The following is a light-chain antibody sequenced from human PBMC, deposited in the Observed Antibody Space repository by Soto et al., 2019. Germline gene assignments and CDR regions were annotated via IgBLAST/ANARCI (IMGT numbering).Light chain of an antibody. CDR1: QGITNY. J-gene: IGKJ1*01. CDR3: QQGHTFPWT. V-gene: IGKV1-39*01. CDR2: AAS. Sequence: DIQMTQSPSSLSVSVGDRVTITCRASQGITNYLNWYQQKLGQAPRLLIYAASTLESGVPSRFSGSGSETDFTLSITSLQPEDFATYYCQQGHTFPWTFGQGTKV.